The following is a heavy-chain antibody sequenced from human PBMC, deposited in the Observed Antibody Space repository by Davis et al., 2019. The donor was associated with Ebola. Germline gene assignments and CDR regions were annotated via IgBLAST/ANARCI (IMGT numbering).Heavy chain of an antibody. J-gene: IGHJ3*02. CDR1: GDSVSSGG. D-gene: IGHD5-18*01. CDR2: TYYNSKWYH. Sequence: PSETLSLTCAISGDSVSSGGWNWIRQSPSRGLEWLGRTYYNSKWYHDYAVSVQSRLTINPDTSKNQFSLQLNSVTPEDTALYYCARGWLRGAFDIWGQGTMVTVSP. V-gene: IGHV6-1*01. CDR3: ARGWLRGAFDI.